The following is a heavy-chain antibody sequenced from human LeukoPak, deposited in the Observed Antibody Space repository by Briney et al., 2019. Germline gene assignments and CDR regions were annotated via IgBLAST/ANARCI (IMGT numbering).Heavy chain of an antibody. CDR3: ARNYYDFWSGYYGPWFDP. Sequence: PSETLSLTCTVSGGSISSYYWSWIRQPPGKGLEWIGYIYYSGSTNYNPSLKSRVTISVDTSKNQFSLNLSSVTAADTAVYYCARNYYDFWSGYYGPWFDPWGQGTLVTVSS. J-gene: IGHJ5*02. CDR2: IYYSGST. V-gene: IGHV4-59*08. CDR1: GGSISSYY. D-gene: IGHD3-3*01.